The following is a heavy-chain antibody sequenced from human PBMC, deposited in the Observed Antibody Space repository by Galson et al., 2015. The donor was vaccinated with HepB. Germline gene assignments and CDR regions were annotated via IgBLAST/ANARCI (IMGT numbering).Heavy chain of an antibody. CDR1: GFTFDDYG. CDR2: INKNGATR. V-gene: IGHV3-20*04. Sequence: LSCAASGFTFDDYGMNWVRQAPGNGLGWVSGINKNGATRGYADSVKGRFTISRDNAKNSLYLQMNSLTAGDTALYYCARVASDYGSGSYKAPPDYWGQGTLVTVSS. CDR3: ARVASDYGSGSYKAPPDY. J-gene: IGHJ4*02. D-gene: IGHD3-10*01.